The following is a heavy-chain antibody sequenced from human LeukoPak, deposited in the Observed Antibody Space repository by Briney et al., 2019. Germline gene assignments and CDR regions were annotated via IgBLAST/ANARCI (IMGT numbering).Heavy chain of an antibody. J-gene: IGHJ6*03. CDR2: ISAYNGHT. V-gene: IGHV1-18*01. D-gene: IGHD2-2*02. Sequence: GASVKVSCKASGYTFTSYGISWVRQAPGQGLEWMGWISAYNGHTNYAQKLQGRVTMTTDASTTTAYMELRSLRSDDTAVYYCVRDGHRLYDYYYYYMDVWGKGTTATVSS. CDR1: GYTFTSYG. CDR3: VRDGHRLYDYYYYYMDV.